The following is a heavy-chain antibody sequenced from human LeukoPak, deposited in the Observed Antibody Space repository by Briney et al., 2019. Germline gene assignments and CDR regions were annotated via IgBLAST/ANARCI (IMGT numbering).Heavy chain of an antibody. Sequence: SGGSLRLSCAASGFTFSDFYMNWVRQAPGKGLEWVSCISPTSSYMYYADSVKGRFTISRDNAKNSLYLQMNSLRAEDTALYYCVRDADGGNSWFDTWGQGTQVTVSS. CDR3: VRDADGGNSWFDT. J-gene: IGHJ5*02. CDR1: GFTFSDFY. CDR2: ISPTSSYM. D-gene: IGHD4-23*01. V-gene: IGHV3-21*04.